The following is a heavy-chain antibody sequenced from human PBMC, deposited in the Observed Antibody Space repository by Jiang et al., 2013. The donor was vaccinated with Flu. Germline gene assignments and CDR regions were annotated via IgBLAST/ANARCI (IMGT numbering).Heavy chain of an antibody. J-gene: IGHJ6*02. CDR2: ISSSVSYT. V-gene: IGHV3-21*01. CDR1: GFTFSTSS. D-gene: IGHD2-8*01. CDR3: ARDNGGLDV. Sequence: VQLVESGGGLVKPGGSLRLSCAASGFTFSTSSMNWVRQAPGKRLEWVSSISSSVSYTYYADSVKGRFTISRDNAKNSLYLQMNSLRAEDTAVYYCARDNGGLDVWGQGTTVTVSS.